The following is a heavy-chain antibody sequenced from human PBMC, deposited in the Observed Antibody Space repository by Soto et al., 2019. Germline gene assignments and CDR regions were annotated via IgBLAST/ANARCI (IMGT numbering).Heavy chain of an antibody. CDR3: ASTGVTGH. V-gene: IGHV3-74*01. Sequence: EVQLVESGGGLVQPGGSLRLSCAVSGFTFSSDWMHWVRQAPGKGLVWVSRINSDGSSTSYADSVKGRFTISRDNAKNTLYLQMNSLRADDTAVHYCASTGVTGHWGQGTLVTVSS. CDR2: INSDGSST. J-gene: IGHJ4*02. CDR1: GFTFSSDW. D-gene: IGHD3-10*01.